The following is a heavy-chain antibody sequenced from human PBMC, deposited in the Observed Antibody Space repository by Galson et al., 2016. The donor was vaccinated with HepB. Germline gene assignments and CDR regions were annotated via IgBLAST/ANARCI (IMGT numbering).Heavy chain of an antibody. CDR3: AKGDTGNYWERFDP. J-gene: IGHJ5*02. Sequence: SLRLSCAASGFTFSTYGMHWVRQAPGKGLEWVAGISSDGSNEYYVDSLRARFTISRDNSMDTIYLQVNSLRTEDTAIYYCAKGDTGNYWERFDPWGQGTLVIVSS. V-gene: IGHV3-30*18. D-gene: IGHD1-1*01. CDR1: GFTFSTYG. CDR2: ISSDGSNE.